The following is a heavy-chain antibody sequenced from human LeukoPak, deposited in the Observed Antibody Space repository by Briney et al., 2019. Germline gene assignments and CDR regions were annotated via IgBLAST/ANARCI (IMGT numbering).Heavy chain of an antibody. Sequence: SETLSLTCTVSGGSISSSSYYWGWIRQPPGKGLEWIGSTYYSGSTYYNPSLKSRVTISVDTSKNQFSLKLSSVTAADTAVYYCSRGYSSGWHTSPDYWGQGTLVTVSS. CDR2: TYYSGST. J-gene: IGHJ4*02. CDR1: GGSISSSSYY. CDR3: SRGYSSGWHTSPDY. D-gene: IGHD6-19*01. V-gene: IGHV4-39*01.